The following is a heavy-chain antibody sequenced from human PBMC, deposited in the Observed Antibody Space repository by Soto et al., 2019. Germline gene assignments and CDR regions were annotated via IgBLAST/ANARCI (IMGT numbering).Heavy chain of an antibody. CDR1: GGTFSSYA. Sequence: QVQLVQSGAEVKKPGSSVKVSCKASGGTFSSYAISWVRQAPGQGLEWMGGIIPIFGTANYAQKFQGRVTITADKSTSTAYMELSSLKAEDTAVYYCARGSCPTWILYYYGMDVWGQGTTVTVSS. J-gene: IGHJ6*02. V-gene: IGHV1-69*06. CDR2: IIPIFGTA. D-gene: IGHD5-18*01. CDR3: ARGSCPTWILYYYGMDV.